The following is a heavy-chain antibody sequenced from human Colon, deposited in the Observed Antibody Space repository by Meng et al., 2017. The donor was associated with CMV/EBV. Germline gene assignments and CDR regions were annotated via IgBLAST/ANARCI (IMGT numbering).Heavy chain of an antibody. CDR2: VRYDGSEK. CDR3: AKDGYGLGYIDS. J-gene: IGHJ4*02. D-gene: IGHD3/OR15-3a*01. Sequence: GESLKISCAASGFLFNEFGVHWVRQAPGKGLEWVAFVRYDGSEKYYVESVKGRFTISRDNTMKTLYLQMNSLRAADTAVYYCAKDGYGLGYIDSWGQGTAVTVSS. V-gene: IGHV3-30*02. CDR1: GFLFNEFG.